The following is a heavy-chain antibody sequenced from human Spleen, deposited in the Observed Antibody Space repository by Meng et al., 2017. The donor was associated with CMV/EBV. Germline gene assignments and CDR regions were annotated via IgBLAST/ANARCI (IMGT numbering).Heavy chain of an antibody. CDR3: ARSEPFLDI. CDR2: INHSGST. Sequence: SETLSLTCTVSGGSISSSGYYWGWIRQPPGKGLEWIGEINHSGSTNYNPSLKSRVTISVDTSKNQFSLKLSSVTAADTAVYYCARSEPFLDIWGQGTMVTVSS. CDR1: GGSISSSGYY. D-gene: IGHD1-26*01. J-gene: IGHJ3*02. V-gene: IGHV4-39*07.